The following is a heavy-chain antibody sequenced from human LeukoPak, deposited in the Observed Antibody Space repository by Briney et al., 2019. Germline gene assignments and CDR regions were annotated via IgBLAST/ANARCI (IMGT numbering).Heavy chain of an antibody. CDR2: IYSGGST. CDR3: AGRQLVRLADAFDT. D-gene: IGHD6-13*01. V-gene: IGHV3-53*01. J-gene: IGHJ3*02. Sequence: PGGSLRLSCAASGFTVSSNYMSWVRQAPGKGLEWVSVIYSGGSTYYADSVKGRFTISRDNSKNTLYLQMNSLRAEDTAVYYCAGRQLVRLADAFDTWGQGTMVTVSS. CDR1: GFTVSSNY.